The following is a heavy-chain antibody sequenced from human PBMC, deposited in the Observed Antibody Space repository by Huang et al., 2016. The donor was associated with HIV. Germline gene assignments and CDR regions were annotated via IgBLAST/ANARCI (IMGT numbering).Heavy chain of an antibody. CDR1: GFSISTYW. CDR3: ARDPRIQSWLNFFDY. D-gene: IGHD3-22*01. CDR2: CKSEGSST. J-gene: IGHJ4*02. V-gene: IGHV3-74*01. Sequence: EVQLVESGGGLVQPGGSLRLSCAAAGFSISTYWLHWVRQAPGKGRVWGSRCKSEGSSTSDADSVKGRFTISRDNAKNTLDLQMNSLRAEDTALYYCARDPRIQSWLNFFDYWGQGTLVSVSS.